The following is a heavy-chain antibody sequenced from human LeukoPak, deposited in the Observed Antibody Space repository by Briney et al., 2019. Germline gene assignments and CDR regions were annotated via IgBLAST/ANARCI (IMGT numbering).Heavy chain of an antibody. CDR3: AKALEQETVIALDS. D-gene: IGHD6-13*01. Sequence: PGGSLRLSCAASGFTFSTYAMSWVRQAPGKGLEWVSAISGSGGSKYYADSVKGRFTISRDNSRNTLYLQMNSLRAEDTSIYFCAKALEQETVIALDSWGQGTLVTVSS. CDR2: ISGSGGSK. J-gene: IGHJ4*02. CDR1: GFTFSTYA. V-gene: IGHV3-23*01.